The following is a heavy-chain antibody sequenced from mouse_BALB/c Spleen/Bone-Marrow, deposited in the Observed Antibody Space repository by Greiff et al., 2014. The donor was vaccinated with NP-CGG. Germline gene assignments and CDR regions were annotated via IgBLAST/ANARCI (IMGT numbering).Heavy chain of an antibody. CDR3: ARNYGSSYFDY. CDR1: GFSLTSYG. Sequence: QVQLQQSGPGLVAPSQSLSITCTVSGFSLTSYGVNWVRQPPGKGLEWLGVIWAGGSTNYNSALMSRMSIRKDNSKSQVFLEMNSLQTDDTAMYYCARNYGSSYFDYWGQGTTLTVSS. D-gene: IGHD1-1*01. V-gene: IGHV2-9*02. J-gene: IGHJ2*01. CDR2: IWAGGST.